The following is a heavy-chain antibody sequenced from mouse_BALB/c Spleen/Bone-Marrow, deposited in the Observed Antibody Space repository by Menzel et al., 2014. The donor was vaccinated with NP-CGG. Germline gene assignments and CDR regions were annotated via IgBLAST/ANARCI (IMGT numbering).Heavy chain of an antibody. CDR3: ARRGVWG. CDR2: INPSTGYT. CDR1: GYTFTSHW. V-gene: IGHV1-7*01. Sequence: VQLQEPGAELAKPGASVKMSCKASGYTFTSHWMHWVKQRPGQGLEWIGYINPSTGYTEYNQKFKDKATLTADKSSSTAYMQLSRLTSEDSAVYYCARRGVWGWGQGPSVTVSS. J-gene: IGHJ4*01. D-gene: IGHD2-10*02.